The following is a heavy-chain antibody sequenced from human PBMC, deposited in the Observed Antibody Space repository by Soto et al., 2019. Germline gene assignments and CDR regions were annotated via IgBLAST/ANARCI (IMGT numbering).Heavy chain of an antibody. J-gene: IGHJ4*02. Sequence: GGSLRLSCAASGSAFRTHGMHWVRQAPGKGLEWVAVIWGDGSKKYYADSVKGRFTISKDNSKNTLFLQMNTLRAEDTAVYYCARGAVVAGGFDYWGQGTLVTVSS. CDR1: GSAFRTHG. D-gene: IGHD2-15*01. CDR2: IWGDGSKK. CDR3: ARGAVVAGGFDY. V-gene: IGHV3-33*01.